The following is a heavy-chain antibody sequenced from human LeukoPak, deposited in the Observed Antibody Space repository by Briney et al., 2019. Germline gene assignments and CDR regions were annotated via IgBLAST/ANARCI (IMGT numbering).Heavy chain of an antibody. CDR2: INPNSGGT. V-gene: IGHV1-2*06. CDR3: ARVITGAAEYFQH. D-gene: IGHD1-20*01. CDR1: GYTFTGYY. Sequence: ASVKVSCKASGYTFTGYYMHWVRQAPGQGLEWMGRINPNSGGTNYAQKFQGRVTMTRDTSISTAYMGLSRLRSDDTAVYYCARVITGAAEYFQHWGQGTLVTVSS. J-gene: IGHJ1*01.